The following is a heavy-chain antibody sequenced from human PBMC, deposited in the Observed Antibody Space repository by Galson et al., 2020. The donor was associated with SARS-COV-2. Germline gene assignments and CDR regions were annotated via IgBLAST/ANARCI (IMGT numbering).Heavy chain of an antibody. V-gene: IGHV4-39*01. Sequence: SETLSLTCTVSGGSINNPVYNWGWIRQPPGKGLEWIGSIYYTGRTYYNPSLKSRVTMSVDTSKNQFSLKLSSVTAADTAVYYCSSHLSFGAPYYFGFWGQGTLVTVSS. CDR3: SSHLSFGAPYYFGF. J-gene: IGHJ4*02. CDR2: IYYTGRT. D-gene: IGHD3-10*01. CDR1: GGSINNPVYN.